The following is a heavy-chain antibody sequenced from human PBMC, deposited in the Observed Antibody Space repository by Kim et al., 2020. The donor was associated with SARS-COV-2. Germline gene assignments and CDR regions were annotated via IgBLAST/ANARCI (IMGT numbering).Heavy chain of an antibody. V-gene: IGHV1-69*13. CDR1: GGTFSSYA. CDR3: ARAFGVAAAVQRRAFDI. CDR2: IISIYGTA. D-gene: IGHD6-13*01. J-gene: IGHJ3*02. Sequence: SVKVSCKASGGTFSSYAISWVRQAPGQGLDWMGGIISIYGTANYAQKFQGRVTITADESTSTAYMELSSLRSDDTAVYYCARAFGVAAAVQRRAFDIWGQETMGTVSS.